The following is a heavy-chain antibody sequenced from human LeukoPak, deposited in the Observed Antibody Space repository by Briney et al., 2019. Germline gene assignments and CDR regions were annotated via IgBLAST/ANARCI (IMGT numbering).Heavy chain of an antibody. Sequence: SSETLCLSCAVSGVTISSYYWSWIRQPAGKGLEWIGRIYTSGSTNYNPSLKSRVTMSVDTSKNQFSLKLSSVTAADTAVYYCARIYDQTNDYWGQGTLVTVSS. J-gene: IGHJ4*02. CDR3: ARIYDQTNDY. CDR1: GVTISSYY. V-gene: IGHV4-4*07. D-gene: IGHD3-3*01. CDR2: IYTSGST.